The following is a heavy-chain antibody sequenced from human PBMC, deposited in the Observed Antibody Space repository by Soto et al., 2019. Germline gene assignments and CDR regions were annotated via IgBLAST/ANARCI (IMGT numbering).Heavy chain of an antibody. Sequence: EVQLVESGGGLVKPGVSLRLSCAASGFSFRTTWMAWVRQAPGKGLEWVGRIKSKSAGETTDYADPVKGRFTISRDDSKDTLYLHMDSLETGDTAVYYCSTGSPFIGSVFDYWGQGTLVTVSS. CDR1: GFSFRTTW. CDR3: STGSPFIGSVFDY. V-gene: IGHV3-15*05. D-gene: IGHD1-26*01. CDR2: IKSKSAGETT. J-gene: IGHJ4*02.